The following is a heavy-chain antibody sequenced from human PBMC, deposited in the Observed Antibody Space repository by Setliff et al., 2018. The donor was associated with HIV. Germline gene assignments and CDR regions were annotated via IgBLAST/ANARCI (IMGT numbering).Heavy chain of an antibody. CDR3: ARRAYYDFWSGFYLSIANRFDS. CDR1: GASISSSSYH. CDR2: IFYSGST. D-gene: IGHD3-3*01. V-gene: IGHV4-39*01. J-gene: IGHJ5*01. Sequence: SETLSLTCTVSGASISSSSYHWGWIRQPPGKGLEWIGSIFYSGSTYYNPSLKSRVTTSEDTSKNQFSLRLSSVTAADTAVYYCARRAYYDFWSGFYLSIANRFDSWGQGILVTVSS.